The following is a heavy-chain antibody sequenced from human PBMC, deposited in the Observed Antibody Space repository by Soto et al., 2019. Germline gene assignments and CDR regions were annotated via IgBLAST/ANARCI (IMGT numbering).Heavy chain of an antibody. CDR2: IYYSGST. D-gene: IGHD2-2*01. Sequence: QVQLQESGPGLVKPSQTLSLTCTVSGGSISSGDYYWSWIRQPPGKGLEWIGYIYYSGSTYYNPSLKSRVTISVDTSKTQFSLKLSSVTAADTAVYYCARVASNYCSSTSCYRDPFDYWGQGTLVTVSS. CDR3: ARVASNYCSSTSCYRDPFDY. V-gene: IGHV4-30-4*01. J-gene: IGHJ4*02. CDR1: GGSISSGDYY.